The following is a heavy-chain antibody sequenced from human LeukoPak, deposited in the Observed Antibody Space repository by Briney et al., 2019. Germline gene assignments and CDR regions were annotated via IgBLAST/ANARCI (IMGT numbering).Heavy chain of an antibody. Sequence: SETLSLTCTVSGGSISSYYWSWIRQPPGKGLEWIGHIYDSGSTNYDPSLKSRVTISADTSKNQFSLKLTSVTAADTAIYYCARGHSSGWFPGVYHNYMDVWGKGTTVTVSS. CDR2: IYDSGST. CDR1: GGSISSYY. CDR3: ARGHSSGWFPGVYHNYMDV. V-gene: IGHV4-59*01. D-gene: IGHD6-19*01. J-gene: IGHJ6*03.